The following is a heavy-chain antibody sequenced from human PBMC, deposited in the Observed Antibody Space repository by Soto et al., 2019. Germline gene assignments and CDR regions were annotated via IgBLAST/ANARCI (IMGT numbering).Heavy chain of an antibody. J-gene: IGHJ6*02. V-gene: IGHV3-21*01. CDR3: ARIKLVDFFFINVDVYDMDV. CDR2: ISSDSRYI. Sequence: GGSLRLSCAASGFTLSNYAVNWGRQAPGKGLEWVSYISSDSRYIYHGDSGKGRFTISRDNARNSVYLQMNSLRDEDTAVYYCARIKLVDFFFINVDVYDMDVWAQGTPVTVSS. CDR1: GFTLSNYA. D-gene: IGHD2-15*01.